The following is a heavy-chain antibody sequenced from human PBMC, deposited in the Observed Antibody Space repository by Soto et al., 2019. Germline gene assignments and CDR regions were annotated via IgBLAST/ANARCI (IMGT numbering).Heavy chain of an antibody. CDR2: IWNDGSNK. V-gene: IGHV3-33*01. CDR1: GFTFRNYG. CDR3: ATLTHANLLGGLDP. D-gene: IGHD1-26*01. Sequence: GGSLRLSCTASGFTFRNYGMHWVRQAPGKGLEWVAIIWNDGSNKYYADSVKGRFTISRDNSRNTVDLQMNSLRVEDTAVYYCATLTHANLLGGLDPWGQGTLVTSPQ. J-gene: IGHJ5*02.